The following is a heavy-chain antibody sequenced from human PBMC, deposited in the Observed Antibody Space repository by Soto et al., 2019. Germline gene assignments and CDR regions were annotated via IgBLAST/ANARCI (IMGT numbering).Heavy chain of an antibody. Sequence: GSLSHSGAAAGLTFSSYGMHWVRQAPGKGLEWVAVISYDGSNKYYADSLKGRFTISRDNSKNTLYLQMNSPRAEDTAVYYCAKDLRIVVVRGSKSTYYYGMAVWGQGTTVTVSS. D-gene: IGHD3-22*01. CDR1: GLTFSSYG. J-gene: IGHJ6*02. CDR3: AKDLRIVVVRGSKSTYYYGMAV. CDR2: ISYDGSNK. V-gene: IGHV3-30*18.